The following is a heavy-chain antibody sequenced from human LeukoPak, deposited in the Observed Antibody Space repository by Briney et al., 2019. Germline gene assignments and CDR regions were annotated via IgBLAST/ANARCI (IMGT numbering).Heavy chain of an antibody. Sequence: NPSETLSLTCTVSGGSIISYYWSCIRQPAGKGLEWIGRIYTSGSTNYNPSLRSRVTMSVDTSKNQFSLNLSSVTAADTAVYYCARDNNVWGSYRKFDPWGQGTLVTVSS. CDR1: GGSIISYY. D-gene: IGHD3-16*02. J-gene: IGHJ5*02. V-gene: IGHV4-4*07. CDR3: ARDNNVWGSYRKFDP. CDR2: IYTSGST.